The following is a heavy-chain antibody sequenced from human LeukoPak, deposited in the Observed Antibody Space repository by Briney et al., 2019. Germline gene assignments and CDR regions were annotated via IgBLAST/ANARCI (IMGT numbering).Heavy chain of an antibody. Sequence: GESLEISCKGSGYTFTSYWIGWVRQMPGKGLEWMGIINPGDSDTRYSPPFQGQVTMSADKSISTAYLQWSSLESSDTAIYYCARRGYYDYSGNYGRYFDYWGQGTLVTVSS. J-gene: IGHJ4*02. D-gene: IGHD3-22*01. CDR2: INPGDSDT. CDR1: GYTFTSYW. CDR3: ARRGYYDYSGNYGRYFDY. V-gene: IGHV5-51*01.